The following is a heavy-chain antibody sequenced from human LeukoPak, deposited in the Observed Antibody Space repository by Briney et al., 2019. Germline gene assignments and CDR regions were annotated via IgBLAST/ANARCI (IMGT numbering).Heavy chain of an antibody. CDR3: ARGTHYYDTSGYYPIDY. D-gene: IGHD3-22*01. Sequence: PGGSLRLSCAASGLTFSSYAIHWVRQAPGKGLEWVAVIPYHGSNKYYADSVKGRFTISRDNSKNTLSLQMDSLRPEDTAVYFCARGTHYYDTSGYYPIDYWGQGTLVTVSS. CDR1: GLTFSSYA. CDR2: IPYHGSNK. J-gene: IGHJ4*02. V-gene: IGHV3-30*04.